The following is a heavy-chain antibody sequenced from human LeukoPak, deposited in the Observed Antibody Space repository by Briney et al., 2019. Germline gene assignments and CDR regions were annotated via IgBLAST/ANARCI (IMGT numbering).Heavy chain of an antibody. CDR3: ARHRNYPDFDY. CDR1: GGSISSSSYY. J-gene: IGHJ4*02. D-gene: IGHD1-7*01. V-gene: IGHV4-39*07. Sequence: PSETLSLTCTVSGGSISSSSYYWGWIRQPPGKGLEWIGSIYYSGSTYYNPSLKSRVTISVDTSKNQFSLKLSSVTAADTAVYYCARHRNYPDFDYWGQGTLVTVSS. CDR2: IYYSGST.